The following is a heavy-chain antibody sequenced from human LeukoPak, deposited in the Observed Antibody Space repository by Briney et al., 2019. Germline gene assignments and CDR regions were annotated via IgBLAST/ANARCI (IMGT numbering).Heavy chain of an antibody. J-gene: IGHJ3*02. D-gene: IGHD2-15*01. Sequence: SETLSLTCTVSGGSINSYYWSWIRQPAGKGLEWIGRIYTSGSTNYNPSLKSRVTMSVDTSKNQFSLKLSSVTAADTAVYYCARDGEYCSGGSCHSLRVFDIWGQGTMVTVSS. CDR2: IYTSGST. CDR3: ARDGEYCSGGSCHSLRVFDI. V-gene: IGHV4-4*07. CDR1: GGSINSYY.